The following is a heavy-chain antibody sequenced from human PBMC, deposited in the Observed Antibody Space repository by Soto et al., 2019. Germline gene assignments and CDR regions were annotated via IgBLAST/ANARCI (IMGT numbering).Heavy chain of an antibody. CDR3: ARRAGIGYHFDY. D-gene: IGHD6-19*01. CDR2: ISSSINTI. Sequence: ESGGGLVQPGGSLRLSCVASGLTFSSYGMNWVRQAPGKGLEWISYISSSINTIYYADSVKGRFTISRDNAKNSLYLQMNSLRAEDTAVYYCARRAGIGYHFDYWGQGTLVTVSS. J-gene: IGHJ4*02. CDR1: GLTFSSYG. V-gene: IGHV3-48*01.